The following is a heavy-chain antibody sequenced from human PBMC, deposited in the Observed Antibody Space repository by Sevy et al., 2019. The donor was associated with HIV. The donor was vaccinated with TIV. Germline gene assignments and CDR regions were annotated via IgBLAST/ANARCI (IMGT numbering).Heavy chain of an antibody. CDR1: GGSISSSSYY. CDR3: ARHVNYDFWSGYPNTPGAQDY. D-gene: IGHD3-3*01. Sequence: SETLSLTCTVSGGSISSSSYYWGWIRQPPGKGLEWIGSIYYSGSTYYTPSLKSRVTISVDTSKNQFSLKLGSVTAAETAVYYCARHVNYDFWSGYPNTPGAQDYWGQGTLVTVSS. V-gene: IGHV4-39*01. CDR2: IYYSGST. J-gene: IGHJ4*02.